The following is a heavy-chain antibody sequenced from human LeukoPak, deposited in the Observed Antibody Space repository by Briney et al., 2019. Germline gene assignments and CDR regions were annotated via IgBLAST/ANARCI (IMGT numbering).Heavy chain of an antibody. J-gene: IGHJ4*02. CDR1: GFTFSSYD. D-gene: IGHD6-19*01. CDR3: ARDLIAVAGTEDY. Sequence: GGSLRLSCAASGFTFSSYDMHWVRQAPGKGLEWVAVIWYDGSNKYYADSVKGRFTISRDNSKNTLYLQMNSLRAEDTAVYYCARDLIAVAGTEDYWGQGTLVTVSS. CDR2: IWYDGSNK. V-gene: IGHV3-33*01.